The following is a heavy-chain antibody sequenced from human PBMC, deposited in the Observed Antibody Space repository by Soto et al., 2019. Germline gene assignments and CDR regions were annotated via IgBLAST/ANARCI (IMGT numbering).Heavy chain of an antibody. CDR2: ISYDGSNK. CDR1: GFTFSSYG. CDR3: AKEWGSGYYGSGSPLNGMDV. J-gene: IGHJ6*02. Sequence: GGSLRLSCAASGFTFSSYGMHWVRQAPGKGLEWVAVISYDGSNKYYADSVKGRFTISRDNSKNTLYLQMNSLRAEDTAVYYCAKEWGSGYYGSGSPLNGMDVWGQGTTVTVSS. D-gene: IGHD3-10*01. V-gene: IGHV3-30*18.